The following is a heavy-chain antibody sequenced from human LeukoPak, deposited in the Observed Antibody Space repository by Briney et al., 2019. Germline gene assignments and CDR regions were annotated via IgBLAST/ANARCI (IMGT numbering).Heavy chain of an antibody. CDR1: GYTFTSYD. CDR3: ARGPAVGYYYYMDV. D-gene: IGHD3-16*01. J-gene: IGHJ6*03. Sequence: ASVKVSCKASGYTFTSYDINWVRQATGQGLEWMGWMNPNSGNTGYAQKFQGRVTMTRNTSISTAYMELSSLRSEDTAVYYCARGPAVGYYYYMDVWGKGTTVTVSS. V-gene: IGHV1-8*01. CDR2: MNPNSGNT.